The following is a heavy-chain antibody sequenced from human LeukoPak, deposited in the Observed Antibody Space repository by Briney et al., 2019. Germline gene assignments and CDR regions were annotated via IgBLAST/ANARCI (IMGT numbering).Heavy chain of an antibody. CDR1: GYTFTSYD. Sequence: GASVKVSCKASGYTFTSYDINWVRQATGQGLEWMGWMNPNSGNTAYAQKFQGRLTITRNTSISTAYMELSSLRSEDTAVCYCARRRGYGLDPWGQGTLVTVSS. V-gene: IGHV1-8*01. J-gene: IGHJ5*02. CDR2: MNPNSGNT. CDR3: ARRRGYGLDP. D-gene: IGHD5-12*01.